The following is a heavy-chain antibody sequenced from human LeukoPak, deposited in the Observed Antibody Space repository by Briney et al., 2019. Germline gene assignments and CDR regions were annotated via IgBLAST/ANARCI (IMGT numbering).Heavy chain of an antibody. Sequence: PGGSLRLSCAASGFTFSSYWMSWVRQAPGKGLEWVAFIRYDGSNKYYADSVKGRFTISRDNSKNTLYLQMNSLRAEDTAVYYCAKRRFGEFGYWGQGTLVTVSS. V-gene: IGHV3-30*02. J-gene: IGHJ4*02. CDR1: GFTFSSYW. CDR3: AKRRFGEFGY. D-gene: IGHD3-10*01. CDR2: IRYDGSNK.